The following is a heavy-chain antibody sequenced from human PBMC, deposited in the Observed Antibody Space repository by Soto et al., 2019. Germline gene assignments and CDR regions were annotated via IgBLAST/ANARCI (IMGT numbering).Heavy chain of an antibody. J-gene: IGHJ4*02. D-gene: IGHD1-20*01. V-gene: IGHV3-23*01. CDR2: ASGSGGST. CDR1: GFIFSSYA. CDR3: AKPPDYNWNDY. Sequence: EVQLLESGGGLVQPGGSLRLSCAASGFIFSSYAMSWVRQAPGKGLEWISAASGSGGSTYYAYSVKGRFTISRDNSKDTLYLQMNNLRAEDTAVYYCAKPPDYNWNDYWGQGTLVTVSS.